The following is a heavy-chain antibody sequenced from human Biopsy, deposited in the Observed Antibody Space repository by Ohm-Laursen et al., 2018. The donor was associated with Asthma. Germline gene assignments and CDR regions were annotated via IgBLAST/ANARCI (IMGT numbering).Heavy chain of an antibody. CDR3: ARASVVKHYYYYGMDV. V-gene: IGHV3-30*03. J-gene: IGHJ6*02. Sequence: SLRLSCTASGFTFSSYGMHWVRQAPGKGLEWVAVISYDGSNKYYADSVKGRFTTSRDNSQNTLDLHMNRLTFEDTAVYYCARASVVKHYYYYGMDVWGPGTTVTVFS. CDR2: ISYDGSNK. CDR1: GFTFSSYG.